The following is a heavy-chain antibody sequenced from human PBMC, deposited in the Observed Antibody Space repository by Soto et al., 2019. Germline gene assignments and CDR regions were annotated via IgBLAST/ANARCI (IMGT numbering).Heavy chain of an antibody. Sequence: QITLKESGPTLVKPTQTLTLTCTFSGFSLSTSGVGVGWIRQPPGKALEWLALIYWDDDKRYSPSLKSRLTIPKDTPKNQVVLTMTHMGPVDTATYFCAHYFYGVTAYWCQGTLVTVSS. CDR1: GFSLSTSGVG. V-gene: IGHV2-5*02. D-gene: IGHD4-17*01. J-gene: IGHJ4*02. CDR3: AHYFYGVTAY. CDR2: IYWDDDK.